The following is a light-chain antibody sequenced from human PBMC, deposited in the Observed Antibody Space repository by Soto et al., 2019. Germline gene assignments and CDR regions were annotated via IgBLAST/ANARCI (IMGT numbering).Light chain of an antibody. CDR1: SSNIGSKT. CDR2: SNN. J-gene: IGLJ2*01. Sequence: QSALTQPPSASGTPGQRVTISCSGSSSNIGSKTVNWYQQLPGTAPKLLIYSNNPRPSGVPDRFSGSKSGTSASLAISGLQSEDEADYYCAAWDDSLNGVVFGGGTKLTVL. CDR3: AAWDDSLNGVV. V-gene: IGLV1-44*01.